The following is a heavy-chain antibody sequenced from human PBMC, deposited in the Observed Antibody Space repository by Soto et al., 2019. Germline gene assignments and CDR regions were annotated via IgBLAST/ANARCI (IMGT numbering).Heavy chain of an antibody. D-gene: IGHD2-15*01. Sequence: QVHLVESGGDVVQPGKSLRLSCGASGFNFTNYGMQWVRQAPGKGLEWVAIIANNGNKKFYSDSVKGRFTVSRDNSENTLFLQMNSLRPEDTAVYYCATTTVVAAAGFDPWGHGTRVIVSS. V-gene: IGHV3-30*03. CDR3: ATTTVVAAAGFDP. CDR1: GFNFTNYG. J-gene: IGHJ5*02. CDR2: IANNGNKK.